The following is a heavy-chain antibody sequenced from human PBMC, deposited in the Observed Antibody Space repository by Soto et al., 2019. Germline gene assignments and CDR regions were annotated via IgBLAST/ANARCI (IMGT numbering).Heavy chain of an antibody. D-gene: IGHD5-18*01. Sequence: GRSLRLSCGASGFTCTTPWINWVRQAPGKGLEWVGRIKSKTDGGTTDYAAHVKGRFSISRDDSKNTLYLQMNSLKTEDTAVYYCTTGLPSLHVATAMGPGLWSPGLDVWGQGPTVTVSS. CDR1: GFTCTTPW. CDR3: TTGLPSLHVATAMGPGLWSPGLDV. V-gene: IGHV3-15*07. J-gene: IGHJ6*02. CDR2: IKSKTDGGTT.